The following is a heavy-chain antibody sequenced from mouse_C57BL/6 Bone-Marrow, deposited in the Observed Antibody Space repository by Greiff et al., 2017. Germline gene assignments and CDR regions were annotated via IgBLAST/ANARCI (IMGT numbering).Heavy chain of an antibody. CDR3: ARPYYGNPYAMDY. CDR2: IRNKANGYTT. D-gene: IGHD2-10*01. V-gene: IGHV7-3*01. Sequence: EVQGVESGGGLVQPGGSLSLSCAASGFTFTDYYMSWVRQPPGKALEWLGFIRNKANGYTTEYSASVKGRFTISRDNSQSILYLQMNALRAEDSATYYCARPYYGNPYAMDYWGQGTSVTVSS. CDR1: GFTFTDYY. J-gene: IGHJ4*01.